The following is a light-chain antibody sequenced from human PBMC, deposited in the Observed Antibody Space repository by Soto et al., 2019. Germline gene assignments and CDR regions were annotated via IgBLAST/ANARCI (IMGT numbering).Light chain of an antibody. CDR2: AAS. Sequence: IQMTQSPSPLSASVGDRVTITCRASQRISNYLNWYQHKPGKAPELLIYAASSLQSGVPSRFSGGGSGTDFALTISSLQPQDFGNYYCQQSYSPPYTFGQGTKMEIK. J-gene: IGKJ2*01. CDR3: QQSYSPPYT. CDR1: QRISNY. V-gene: IGKV1-39*01.